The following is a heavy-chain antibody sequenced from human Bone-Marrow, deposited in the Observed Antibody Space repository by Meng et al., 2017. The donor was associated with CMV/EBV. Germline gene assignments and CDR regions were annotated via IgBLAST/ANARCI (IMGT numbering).Heavy chain of an antibody. CDR2: IGIYDGNT. CDR1: GCIFTTYG. D-gene: IGHD2-15*01. Sequence: ASVKLYYKASGCIFTTYGISWVRQAPGQGLEWLGWIGIYDGNTDYTQKLQGRVTLTTDTFTSTAYMELTSLRSYDTAVYYCARDRGVAAGSGPKFDLWGQGTLVTFSS. CDR3: ARDRGVAAGSGPKFDL. J-gene: IGHJ5*02. V-gene: IGHV1-18*01.